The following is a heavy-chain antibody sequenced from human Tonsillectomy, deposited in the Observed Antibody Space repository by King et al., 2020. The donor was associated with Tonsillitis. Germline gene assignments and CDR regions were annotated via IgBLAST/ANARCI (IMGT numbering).Heavy chain of an antibody. CDR2: ISSDGNNK. CDR1: GFTFSSYA. D-gene: IGHD3-9*01. J-gene: IGHJ4*02. V-gene: IGHV3-30-3*01. Sequence: VQLVESGGGVVQPGRSLRLSCAASGFTFSSYAMHWVRQAPGKGLEWVAVISSDGNNKYYADSVKGRFTISRDDSKNTLYLQMNSLRAEDTAVYFCARGPHPYYDFLTGSLGYWGQGTLVTVSS. CDR3: ARGPHPYYDFLTGSLGY.